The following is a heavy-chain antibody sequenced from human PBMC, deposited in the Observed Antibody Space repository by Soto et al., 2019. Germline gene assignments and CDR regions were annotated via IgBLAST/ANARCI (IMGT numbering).Heavy chain of an antibody. CDR2: IDYIGST. J-gene: IGHJ4*02. D-gene: IGHD3-16*01. CDR1: GASISSSGYY. Sequence: QLQLQQSGPGLVSPWGTLSLTCTVSGASISSSGYYWGWIRQAPGKGLEWIGSIDYIGSTYYNPSLTIRVTVSVDTSKNQISLQLNSVTAADTAVHYCVRGGLRYQQSSYYFDVWGQGPLVTVSS. V-gene: IGHV4-39*01. CDR3: VRGGLRYQQSSYYFDV.